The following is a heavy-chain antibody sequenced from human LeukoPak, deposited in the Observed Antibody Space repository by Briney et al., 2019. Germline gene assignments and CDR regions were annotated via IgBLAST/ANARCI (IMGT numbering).Heavy chain of an antibody. J-gene: IGHJ5*02. V-gene: IGHV3-43*02. CDR3: AKDSRYSSYYDSSGLPAA. D-gene: IGHD3-22*01. CDR2: ISGDGGST. Sequence: GGSLRLSCAASGFTFDDYAMHWVRQAPGKGLEWVSLISGDGGSTYYADSVKGRFTTSRDNSKNSLYLQMNSLKTEDTALYYCAKDSRYSSYYDSSGLPAAWGQGTLVTVSS. CDR1: GFTFDDYA.